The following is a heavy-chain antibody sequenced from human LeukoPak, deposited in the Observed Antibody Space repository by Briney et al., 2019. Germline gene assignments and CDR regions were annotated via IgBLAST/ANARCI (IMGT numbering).Heavy chain of an antibody. CDR3: ASSLGSGWYSALDY. J-gene: IGHJ4*02. V-gene: IGHV1-8*01. Sequence: APVKVSCKASGYTFTSYDINWVRQATGQGLEWMGWMNPNSGNTGYAQKFQGRVTMTRNTSISTAYMELSSLRSEDTAVYYCASSLGSGWYSALDYWGQGTLVTVSS. CDR2: MNPNSGNT. D-gene: IGHD6-19*01. CDR1: GYTFTSYD.